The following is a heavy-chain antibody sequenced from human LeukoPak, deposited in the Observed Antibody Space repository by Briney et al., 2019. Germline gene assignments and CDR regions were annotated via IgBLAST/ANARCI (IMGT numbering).Heavy chain of an antibody. CDR2: ISGSGGST. J-gene: IGHJ4*02. CDR3: AKDESYSSSWSFFDY. V-gene: IGHV3-23*01. D-gene: IGHD6-13*01. Sequence: GGPLRLSCAASGFTFSSYAMSWVRQAPGKGLEWVSAISGSGGSTYYADSVKGRFTISRDNSKNTLYLQMNSLRAEDTAVYYCAKDESYSSSWSFFDYWDQGTLVTVSS. CDR1: GFTFSSYA.